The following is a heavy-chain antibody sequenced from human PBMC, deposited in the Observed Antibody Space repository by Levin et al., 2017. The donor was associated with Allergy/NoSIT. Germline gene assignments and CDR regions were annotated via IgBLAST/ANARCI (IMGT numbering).Heavy chain of an antibody. CDR1: GFPFSSYW. J-gene: IGHJ4*02. V-gene: IGHV3-7*01. CDR3: AREDYRSFDF. CDR2: IKPDGSET. D-gene: IGHD3-16*01. Sequence: LSLTCAASGFPFSSYWVTWVRQAPGKGLEWVANIKPDGSETSYVDSVKGRFTISRDNARNSLYLQMNSLRVEDTAVYYCAREDYRSFDFWGQGTLVTVSS.